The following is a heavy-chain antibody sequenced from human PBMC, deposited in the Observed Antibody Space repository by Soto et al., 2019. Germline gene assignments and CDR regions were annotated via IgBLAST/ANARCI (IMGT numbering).Heavy chain of an antibody. CDR2: INAGNGKT. D-gene: IGHD2-21*02. Sequence: GASVKVSCKASGYTFTNYAIHWVRQAPGQRLEWMGWINAGNGKTKYSEKFQGRVTIARDTSASTAYMELSSLRSEDTAVYYCARSIVVVTAADYWGQGTLVTVSS. J-gene: IGHJ4*02. CDR3: ARSIVVVTAADY. CDR1: GYTFTNYA. V-gene: IGHV1-3*01.